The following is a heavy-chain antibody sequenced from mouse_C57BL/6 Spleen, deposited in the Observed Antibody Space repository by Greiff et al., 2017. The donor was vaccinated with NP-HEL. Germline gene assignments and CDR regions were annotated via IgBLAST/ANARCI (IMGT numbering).Heavy chain of an antibody. CDR1: GYTFTSYW. D-gene: IGHD1-1*01. V-gene: IGHV1-69*01. CDR2: IDPSDSYT. CDR3: ARKPSLYDGSSHWYFDV. Sequence: QVQLQQPGAELVMPGASVKLSCKASGYTFTSYWMHWVKQRPGQGLEWIGEIDPSDSYTNYNQKFKGKSTLTVDKSSSTAYMQLSSLTSEDSAVYYCARKPSLYDGSSHWYFDVWGTGTTVTVSS. J-gene: IGHJ1*03.